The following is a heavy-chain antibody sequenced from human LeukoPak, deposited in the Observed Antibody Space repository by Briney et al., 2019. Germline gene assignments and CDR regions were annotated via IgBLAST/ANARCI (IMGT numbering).Heavy chain of an antibody. CDR2: IIPIFGTA. Sequence: SVKVSCKASRGTFSSYAISWVRQAPGQGLDWMGRIIPIFGTANYAQKFQGRGTSTTDESTSTAYMELSSLRSEDTAVYYCAREMESSRKVYYFDYWGQGTLVTVSS. J-gene: IGHJ4*02. CDR3: AREMESSRKVYYFDY. V-gene: IGHV1-69*05. D-gene: IGHD6-19*01. CDR1: RGTFSSYA.